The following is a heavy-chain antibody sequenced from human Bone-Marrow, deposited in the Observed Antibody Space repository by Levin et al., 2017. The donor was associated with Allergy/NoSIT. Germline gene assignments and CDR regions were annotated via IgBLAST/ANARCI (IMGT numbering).Heavy chain of an antibody. Sequence: LSLTCAASGFTFDDYAMHWVRQAPGKGLEWVSGISWDSGSIGYADSVKGRFTISRDNAKNALYLQMNSLRGEDTALYYCAKDRRFCSGSSCYSNYYHMDVWGKGTAVTVSS. D-gene: IGHD2-15*01. CDR1: GFTFDDYA. CDR3: AKDRRFCSGSSCYSNYYHMDV. V-gene: IGHV3-9*01. CDR2: ISWDSGSI. J-gene: IGHJ6*03.